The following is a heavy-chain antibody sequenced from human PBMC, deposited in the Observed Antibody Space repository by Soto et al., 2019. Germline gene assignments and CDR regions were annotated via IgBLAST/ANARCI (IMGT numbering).Heavy chain of an antibody. V-gene: IGHV3-23*01. Sequence: EVQLLESGGGLVQPGGSLRLSCAASGFTFSNYAMNWVRQAPGKGLEWVSVISGSGGSTYYADSVKGRFTISRDNSKNTLYLQMHSLRAEDTAVYYCAKRATGTYFDYWGQGTLVTVSS. CDR2: ISGSGGST. CDR3: AKRATGTYFDY. D-gene: IGHD1-1*01. CDR1: GFTFSNYA. J-gene: IGHJ4*02.